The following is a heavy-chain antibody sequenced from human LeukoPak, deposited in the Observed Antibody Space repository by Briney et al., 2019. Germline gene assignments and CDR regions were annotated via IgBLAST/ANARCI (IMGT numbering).Heavy chain of an antibody. Sequence: GGSLRLSCAASGFTFSSYRMHWVRQAPGKGPVWVSRINSDGSSTDYADSVKGRFTISRDNAKNTLYLQMNSLRAEDTAVYYCARIGHSNGWYYFDYWGQGTLVTVSS. V-gene: IGHV3-74*01. CDR3: ARIGHSNGWYYFDY. D-gene: IGHD6-19*01. CDR2: INSDGSST. J-gene: IGHJ4*02. CDR1: GFTFSSYR.